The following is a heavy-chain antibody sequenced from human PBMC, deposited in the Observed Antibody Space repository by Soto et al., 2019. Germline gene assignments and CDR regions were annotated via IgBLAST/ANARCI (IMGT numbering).Heavy chain of an antibody. V-gene: IGHV3-21*01. CDR3: AREDSIIIPAVSDF. Sequence: GGSLRLSCVVSGFTFNNYGINWVRQAPGKGLEWVSSVSKSGYTYYSDSVKGRFTISRDNAKNSVSLQMNTLRAEDTAVYYCAREDSIIIPAVSDFWGPGTLVTVSS. CDR1: GFTFNNYG. D-gene: IGHD2-2*01. J-gene: IGHJ4*02. CDR2: VSKSGYT.